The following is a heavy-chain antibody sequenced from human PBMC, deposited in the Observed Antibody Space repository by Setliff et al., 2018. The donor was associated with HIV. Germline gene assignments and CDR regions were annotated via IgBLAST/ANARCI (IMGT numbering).Heavy chain of an antibody. CDR1: GYTFTTYS. Sequence: GASVKVSCKTSGYTFTTYSIHWVRQAPGQSLEWMGWINVGKGDTKYSQEFQGRITITTDTSANTGYMELSSLRSDDTAVYFCARGALLAVFDFDHWGHGTLVTVS. CDR2: INVGKGDT. CDR3: ARGALLAVFDFDH. D-gene: IGHD3-10*01. V-gene: IGHV1-3*01. J-gene: IGHJ4*01.